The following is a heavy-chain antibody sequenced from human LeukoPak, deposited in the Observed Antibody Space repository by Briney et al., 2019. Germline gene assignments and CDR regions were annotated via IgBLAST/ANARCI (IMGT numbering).Heavy chain of an antibody. CDR2: ISAYNGRT. J-gene: IGHJ5*01. CDR3: GRWSPNPNDS. CDR1: GYTFINHG. V-gene: IGHV1-18*01. Sequence: ASVKVSCKASGYTFINHGISWVQQAPGQGLEWLGWISAYNGRTEYAPNFKDRVTMTTDTSTTTAYMELRSLTSDDTAVYYCGRWSPNPNDSWGQGTLVTVSS. D-gene: IGHD3-3*01.